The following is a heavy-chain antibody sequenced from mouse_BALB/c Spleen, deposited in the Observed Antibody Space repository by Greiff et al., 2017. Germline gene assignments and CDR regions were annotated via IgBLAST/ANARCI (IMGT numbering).Heavy chain of an antibody. CDR3: ARGYGYDEAADY. CDR2: ISSGGST. Sequence: EVHLVESGGGLVKPGGSLKLSCAASGFTFSSYAMSWVRQTPEKRLEWVASISSGGSTYYPDSVKGRFTISRDNARNILYLQMSSLRSEDTAMYYCARGYGYDEAADYWGQGTTLTVSS. CDR1: GFTFSSYA. J-gene: IGHJ2*01. D-gene: IGHD2-2*01. V-gene: IGHV5-6-5*01.